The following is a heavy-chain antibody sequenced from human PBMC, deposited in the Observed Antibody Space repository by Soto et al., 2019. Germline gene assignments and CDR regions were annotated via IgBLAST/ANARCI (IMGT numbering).Heavy chain of an antibody. CDR1: GLSFSDYG. J-gene: IGHJ6*02. D-gene: IGHD6-25*01. V-gene: IGHV3-49*03. CDR3: ARYSYSRSEPNDGMAV. CDR2: VRSKAYGGTT. Sequence: SLRLCCTTSGLSFSDYGICWCLHAPGKGLEWVGVVRSKAYGGTTDDAASVKGRFDISRDDSKCIVYLHTNIVTSEYTGVYFCARYSYSRSEPNDGMAVWG.